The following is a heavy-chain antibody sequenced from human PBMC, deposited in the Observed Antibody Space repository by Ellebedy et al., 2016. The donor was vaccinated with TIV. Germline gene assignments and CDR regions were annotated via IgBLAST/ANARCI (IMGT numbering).Heavy chain of an antibody. Sequence: GGSLRLSCAASGFTFSSYWMSWVRQAPGKGLEWVANIKQDGSEKYYVDSVKGRFTISRDNAKNPLFLQMNSLRAEDTAVYYCARNDYGDYDHYYSMDVWGQGTTVTVSS. CDR3: ARNDYGDYDHYYSMDV. V-gene: IGHV3-7*01. J-gene: IGHJ6*02. CDR1: GFTFSSYW. CDR2: IKQDGSEK. D-gene: IGHD4-17*01.